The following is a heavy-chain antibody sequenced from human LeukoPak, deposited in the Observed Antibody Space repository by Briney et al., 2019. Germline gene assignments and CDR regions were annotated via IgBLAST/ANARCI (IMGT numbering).Heavy chain of an antibody. D-gene: IGHD1-26*01. CDR2: IYYSGTT. CDR3: ACYSGSYFSDY. J-gene: IGHJ4*02. Sequence: PSETLSLTCTVSGGSISSSSYYWGWIRQPPEKGLEWIGSIYYSGTTYYNPSLKSRVTISVDTSKNQFSLKLSSVTAADTAVYYCACYSGSYFSDYWGQGTLVTVSS. V-gene: IGHV4-39*01. CDR1: GGSISSSSYY.